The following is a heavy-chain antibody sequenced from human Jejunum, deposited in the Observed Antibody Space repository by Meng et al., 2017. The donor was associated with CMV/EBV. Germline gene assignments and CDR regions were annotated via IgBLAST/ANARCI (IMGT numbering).Heavy chain of an antibody. CDR3: ARVKYGSTNWFDP. D-gene: IGHD3-10*01. CDR1: SIRSGSDYY. J-gene: IGHJ5*02. CDR2: ISYTGRT. V-gene: IGHV4-39*07. Sequence: SIRSGSDYYWGWIRQPPGEGLECIGIISYTGRTSYNPSLRSRVTISLDTTKNQFSLRLSSVTAADTAMYYCARVKYGSTNWFDPWGQGTLVTVSS.